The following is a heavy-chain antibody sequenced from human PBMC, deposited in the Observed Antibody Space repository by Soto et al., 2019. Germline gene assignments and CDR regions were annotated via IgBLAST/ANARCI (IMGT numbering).Heavy chain of an antibody. D-gene: IGHD5-12*01. CDR3: ARDRRSGYDPTHGGVLDY. Sequence: QVQLVESGGGVVQPGRSLRLSCAASGFTFSSYGIHWVRQAPGKGLEWVAVIWYDGSNKYYADSVKGRFTISRDNSKNTLYLQMNSLRAEDTAVYYCARDRRSGYDPTHGGVLDYWGQGTLVTVSS. V-gene: IGHV3-33*01. J-gene: IGHJ4*02. CDR2: IWYDGSNK. CDR1: GFTFSSYG.